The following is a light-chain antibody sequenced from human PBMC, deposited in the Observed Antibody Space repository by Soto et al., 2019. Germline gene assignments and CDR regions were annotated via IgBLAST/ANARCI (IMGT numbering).Light chain of an antibody. CDR3: CSYAGSTTFVV. V-gene: IGLV2-23*01. Sequence: QSALTQPASVSGSPGQSITISCTGTSSDVGSHNLVSWYQQHPGKAPKLMIYEGSKRPSGVSNRFSGSKSGNTASLTISGLQDEDEADYYCCSYAGSTTFVVFGGGTKLTVL. J-gene: IGLJ2*01. CDR2: EGS. CDR1: SSDVGSHNL.